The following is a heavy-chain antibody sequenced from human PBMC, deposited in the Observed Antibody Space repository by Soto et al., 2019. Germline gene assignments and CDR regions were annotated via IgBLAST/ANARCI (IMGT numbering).Heavy chain of an antibody. D-gene: IGHD6-13*01. CDR2: IVPRFGTT. CDR1: GGNFSSYA. J-gene: IGHJ5*02. V-gene: IGHV1-69*01. Sequence: QAQLVQSGAELKKPGSSVKVSCKASGGNFSSYAISWLRKAPGQGLEWMGGIVPRFGTTNYAQKFKGRLMITSDESTTTAYMELSSLRFEDTAVYYCARAGVLSWYNWFDPWGQGSPVTVSS. CDR3: ARAGVLSWYNWFDP.